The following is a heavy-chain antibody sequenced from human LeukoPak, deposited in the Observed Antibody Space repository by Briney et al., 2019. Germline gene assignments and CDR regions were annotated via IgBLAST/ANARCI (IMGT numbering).Heavy chain of an antibody. CDR3: ARAPGPYYYDSSGQIPEAFDI. CDR1: GYTFTNYD. J-gene: IGHJ3*02. CDR2: ISAYNGNT. Sequence: ASVKVSCKASGYTFTNYDITWVRQAPGQGPEWMGWISAYNGNTNYAQKFQGRVTMTTDTSTSTAYMDLRSLRSDDTAVYYCARAPGPYYYDSSGQIPEAFDIWGQGTMVTVSS. D-gene: IGHD3-22*01. V-gene: IGHV1-18*01.